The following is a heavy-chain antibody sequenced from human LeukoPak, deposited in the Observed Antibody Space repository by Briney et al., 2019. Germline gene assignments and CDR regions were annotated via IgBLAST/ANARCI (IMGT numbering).Heavy chain of an antibody. CDR3: AKPFYYDSSGHYQDY. D-gene: IGHD3-22*01. CDR1: GFTFSRYS. J-gene: IGHJ4*02. CDR2: ISISSNYI. Sequence: GGSLRLSCAASGFTFSRYSMNWVRQAPGKGLEWVSSISISSNYIYYADSVKGRFTISRDNSKNTLYLQMNSLRAEDTAVYYCAKPFYYDSSGHYQDYWGQGTLVTVSS. V-gene: IGHV3-21*01.